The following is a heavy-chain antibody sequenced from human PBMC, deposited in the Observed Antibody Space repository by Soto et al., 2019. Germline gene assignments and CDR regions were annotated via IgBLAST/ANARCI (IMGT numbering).Heavy chain of an antibody. CDR3: ARIVAAGGMDV. CDR2: IIPILGLA. CDR1: GGTFSSYT. D-gene: IGHD6-13*01. J-gene: IGHJ6*02. V-gene: IGHV1-69*02. Sequence: QVQLVQSGAEVKKPGSSVKVSCKASGGTFSSYTISWVRQAPGQGLEWMGRIIPILGLANYAQKFQGRVTITADKPTSTAHMELSSLRSEDTAVYYCARIVAAGGMDVWGQGTTVTVSS.